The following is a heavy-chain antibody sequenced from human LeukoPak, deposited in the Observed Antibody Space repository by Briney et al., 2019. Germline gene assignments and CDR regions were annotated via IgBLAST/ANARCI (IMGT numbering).Heavy chain of an antibody. Sequence: GGSLRLSCAASGFTFSSYAMHWVRQAPAKGLEWVAVISYDGSNKYYADSVKGRFTISRDNSKNTLYLQMNSLRAADTAVYYCARAGRTGTVVTPTDYWGQGTLVTVSS. J-gene: IGHJ4*02. D-gene: IGHD4-23*01. V-gene: IGHV3-30-3*01. CDR1: GFTFSSYA. CDR3: ARAGRTGTVVTPTDY. CDR2: ISYDGSNK.